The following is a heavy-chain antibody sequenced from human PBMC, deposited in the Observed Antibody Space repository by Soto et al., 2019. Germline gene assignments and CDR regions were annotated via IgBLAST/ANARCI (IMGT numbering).Heavy chain of an antibody. Sequence: QVQLVQSEDEMKKPGASVKVSCKASGYTFTNYGISWVRQAPGQGLEWMGWISTYNGDTNCAQKLQDRVTMTTDMSTSTAYMELRNLRSDDTAVYYCARDDVLDVWGQGTAVTVSS. V-gene: IGHV1-18*01. D-gene: IGHD3-16*01. CDR3: ARDDVLDV. CDR2: ISTYNGDT. CDR1: GYTFTNYG. J-gene: IGHJ6*02.